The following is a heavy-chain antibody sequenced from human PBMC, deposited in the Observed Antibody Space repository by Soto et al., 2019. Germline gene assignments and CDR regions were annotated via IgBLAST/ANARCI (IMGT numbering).Heavy chain of an antibody. Sequence: SETLSLTCAVHGDSFSGYLWTWIRQPPGKGLEWIAEITEGGTTNYSPSLKSRVSIAVDSSKRQFSLTLSSVTAADTAMYYWARGADAMLNPKSDYWRQGSRV. D-gene: IGHD2-8*01. CDR3: ARGADAMLNPKSDY. J-gene: IGHJ4*02. CDR2: ITEGGTT. CDR1: GDSFSGYL. V-gene: IGHV4-34*01.